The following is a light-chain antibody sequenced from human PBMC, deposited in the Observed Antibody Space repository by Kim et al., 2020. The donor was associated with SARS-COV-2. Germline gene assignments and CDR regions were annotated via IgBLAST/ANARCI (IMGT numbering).Light chain of an antibody. CDR2: GRN. V-gene: IGLV3-19*01. J-gene: IGLJ3*02. CDR1: SIRNYF. Sequence: ALGQTVRITCQGDSIRNYFAAWYQQKPGQAPILVMYGRNNRASGIADRFSGSRSGDTASLISTGAQAEDEADYFCNSRDSSGYHGVFGGGTQLTVL. CDR3: NSRDSSGYHGV.